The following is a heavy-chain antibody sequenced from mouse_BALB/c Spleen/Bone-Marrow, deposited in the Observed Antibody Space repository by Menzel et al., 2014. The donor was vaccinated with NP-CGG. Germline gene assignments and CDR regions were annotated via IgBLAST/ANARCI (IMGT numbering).Heavy chain of an antibody. D-gene: IGHD6-1*01. CDR2: IDPSNSET. Sequence: VHLVESGPELVRPGASVKMSCKASDYTFTSYWMHWVKRRPGQGLEWIGMIDPSNSETRLNQKFKDKATLNVDKSSNTAYMHLSSLTSEDSAVYYCARTFQPRRAMDYWGQGSSVTVSS. J-gene: IGHJ4*01. CDR3: ARTFQPRRAMDY. CDR1: DYTFTSYW. V-gene: IGHV1-74*01.